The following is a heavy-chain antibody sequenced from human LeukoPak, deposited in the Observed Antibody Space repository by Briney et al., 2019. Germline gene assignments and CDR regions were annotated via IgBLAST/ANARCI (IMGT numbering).Heavy chain of an antibody. V-gene: IGHV3-66*02. CDR2: IYSGGST. D-gene: IGHD3-10*01. J-gene: IGHJ6*02. CDR3: ARDNYYGSGSYYIPSYYYYGMDV. CDR1: GFTVSSNY. Sequence: GGSLRLSCAASGFTVSSNYMSWVRQAPGKGLEWVSVIYSGGSTNYEDSVKGRFTISRDNSKNTLYLQMNSLRAEDTAVYYCARDNYYGSGSYYIPSYYYYGMDVWGQGTTVTVSS.